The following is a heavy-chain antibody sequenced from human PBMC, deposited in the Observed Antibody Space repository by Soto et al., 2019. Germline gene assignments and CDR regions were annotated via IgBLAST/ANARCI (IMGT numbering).Heavy chain of an antibody. D-gene: IGHD4-17*01. CDR3: ARGKDRATVTTFDY. V-gene: IGHV3-23*01. Sequence: EVQLLESGGGLVQRGGSLRLSCAASVFTFSSYAMNWVRQAPGKGLEWVSVIHGSGGSTYYADSVKGRFTISRDNSKNTVDLQMNSLRAEDTAVYYCARGKDRATVTTFDYWGQGTLVTVSS. CDR1: VFTFSSYA. J-gene: IGHJ4*02. CDR2: IHGSGGST.